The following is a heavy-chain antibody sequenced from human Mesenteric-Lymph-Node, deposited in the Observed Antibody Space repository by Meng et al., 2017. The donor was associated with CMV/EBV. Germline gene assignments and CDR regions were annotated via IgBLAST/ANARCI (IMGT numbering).Heavy chain of an antibody. Sequence: CAVYGGSFSDNFWSWIRQPPGGGMEWIGEIIHNGDTNYNPSLKSRVTISIDTYKNQLFLIMNSLSAADTAVYYCARVRSGKYENIDYWGQGVLVTVSS. CDR2: IIHNGDT. V-gene: IGHV4-34*12. D-gene: IGHD6-19*01. CDR1: GGSFSDNF. J-gene: IGHJ4*02. CDR3: ARVRSGKYENIDY.